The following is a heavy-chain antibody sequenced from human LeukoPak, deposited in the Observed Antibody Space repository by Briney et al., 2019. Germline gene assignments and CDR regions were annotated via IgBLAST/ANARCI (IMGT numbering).Heavy chain of an antibody. CDR2: INPNSGGT. Sequence: ASVKVSCKASGYTFSAYYMHWVRQAPGQGLEWMGWINPNSGGTNYAQKFQGRVTMTRDTSTSTAFMELSSLRSDDTAVYYCARDRVVVEPAAQDYYYYGMDVWGQGTTVTVSS. J-gene: IGHJ6*02. CDR3: ARDRVVVEPAAQDYYYYGMDV. CDR1: GYTFSAYY. D-gene: IGHD2-2*01. V-gene: IGHV1-2*02.